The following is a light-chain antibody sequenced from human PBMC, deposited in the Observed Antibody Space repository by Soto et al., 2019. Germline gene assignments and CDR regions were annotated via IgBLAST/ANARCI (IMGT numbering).Light chain of an antibody. J-gene: IGLJ2*01. CDR2: DDS. CDR3: QVFDGNTDDVI. CDR1: IGSKT. Sequence: SYELTQAPSVSVAPGQTARITCGDIGSKTVHWYQQKPGQAPVLVVYDDSDRPSGIPDRFSGSNSGNTATLTISTVEAGDEAAYFCQVFDGNTDDVIFGGGIKLTVL. V-gene: IGLV3-21*02.